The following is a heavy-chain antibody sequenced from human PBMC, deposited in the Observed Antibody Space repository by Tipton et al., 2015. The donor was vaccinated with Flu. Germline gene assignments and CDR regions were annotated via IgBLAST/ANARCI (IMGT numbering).Heavy chain of an antibody. V-gene: IGHV4-34*01. D-gene: IGHD2/OR15-2a*01. Sequence: LRLSCAVYGGSFSGYYWSWIRQPPGKGLEWIGEINHSGSTYYNPSLKSRVTISIDTSKNQFSLKLSSVTAADTAVYHCARVFPPYYYYGMDVWGQGTTVTVSS. J-gene: IGHJ6*02. CDR2: INHSGST. CDR3: ARVFPPYYYYGMDV. CDR1: GGSFSGYY.